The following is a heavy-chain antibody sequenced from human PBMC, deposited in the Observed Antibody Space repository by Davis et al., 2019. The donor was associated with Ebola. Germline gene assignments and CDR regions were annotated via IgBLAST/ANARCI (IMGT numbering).Heavy chain of an antibody. D-gene: IGHD1-20*01. V-gene: IGHV5-51*01. Sequence: GESLKISCKASGNSFTSHWIGWVRQMPGKGLEWMGIIYTGDSDTRYSPSFRGQVTISAGNSIKTAFLQWSSLKASDTAMYYCASLRRTITGMDDAFDIWGQGTMVTVSS. CDR1: GNSFTSHW. CDR3: ASLRRTITGMDDAFDI. CDR2: IYTGDSDT. J-gene: IGHJ3*02.